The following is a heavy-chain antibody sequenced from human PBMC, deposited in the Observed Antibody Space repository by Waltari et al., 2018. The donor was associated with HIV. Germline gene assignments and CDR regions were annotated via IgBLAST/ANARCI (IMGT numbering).Heavy chain of an antibody. CDR2: IYPGDSDT. CDR1: GYTFTAYW. J-gene: IGHJ5*01. D-gene: IGHD2-21*01. V-gene: IGHV5-51*01. Sequence: EVQLVQSGGEVKKSGESLKISCRASGYTFTAYWIVWVRQMPGKGLEWVGSIYPGDSDTKYNSSFEGHVAFSVDTSTSTAFLQCTNLKASDTAIYFCSRRPQFGDYVDSWGQGTLVTVSS. CDR3: SRRPQFGDYVDS.